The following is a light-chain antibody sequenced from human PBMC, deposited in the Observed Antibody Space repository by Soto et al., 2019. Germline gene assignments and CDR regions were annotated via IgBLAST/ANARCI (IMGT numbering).Light chain of an antibody. V-gene: IGLV4-60*03. J-gene: IGLJ3*02. CDR3: ETWDSNTWV. CDR2: LEGSGSY. Sequence: QTVVTQSSSASASLGSSVKLTCTLSSGHSSYIIAWHQQQPGKAPRYLMKLEGSGSYNKGSGVPDRFSGSSSGADCYLTISNLQSEDEADYYCETWDSNTWVFGGGTKLTVL. CDR1: SGHSSYI.